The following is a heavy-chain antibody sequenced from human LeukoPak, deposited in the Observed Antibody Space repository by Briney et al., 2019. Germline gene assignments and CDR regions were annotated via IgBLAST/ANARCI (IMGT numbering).Heavy chain of an antibody. CDR2: MSGDATST. Sequence: GGSPRLSCAASGFTFSSFAMNWVRQAPGKGLEWVSTMSGDATSTYYADSVKGRFTISRDNSKNTLYLQMNSLRAEDTAVYCCAKRTSGSSWYSSDYWGQGTLVTVSS. D-gene: IGHD6-13*01. CDR3: AKRTSGSSWYSSDY. J-gene: IGHJ4*02. V-gene: IGHV3-23*01. CDR1: GFTFSSFA.